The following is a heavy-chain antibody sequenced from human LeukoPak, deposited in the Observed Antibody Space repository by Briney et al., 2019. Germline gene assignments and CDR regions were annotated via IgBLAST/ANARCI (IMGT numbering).Heavy chain of an antibody. CDR2: IKQDESEI. D-gene: IGHD6-19*01. CDR3: ARDIGAWSAY. J-gene: IGHJ4*02. V-gene: IGHV3-7*01. Sequence: GGSLRLSCVGSGFTPSSHWMHWVRQAPGKGLEWVANIKQDESEIYYVDSVKGRFTISRDNAENSLYLQMNSLRAEDTAVYYCARDIGAWSAYWGQGTLVTVSS. CDR1: GFTPSSHW.